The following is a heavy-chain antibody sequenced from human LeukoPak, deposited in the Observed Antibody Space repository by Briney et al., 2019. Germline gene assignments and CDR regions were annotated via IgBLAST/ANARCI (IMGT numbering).Heavy chain of an antibody. V-gene: IGHV3-21*01. CDR2: ISSSSSYI. CDR3: ARDLHYYVAMDV. D-gene: IGHD3-16*01. CDR1: GFTFSSYT. J-gene: IGHJ6*02. Sequence: GGSLRLSCAASGFTFSSYTMNWVRQAPGKGLEWVSLISSSSSYIFYADSVKGRFTISRDNAKKSLYLQMNSLRAEDTAVYYCARDLHYYVAMDVWDQGTAVTVSS.